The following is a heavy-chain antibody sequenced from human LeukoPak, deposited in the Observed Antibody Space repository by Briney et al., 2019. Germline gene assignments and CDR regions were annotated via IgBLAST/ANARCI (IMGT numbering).Heavy chain of an antibody. CDR3: AKDMVATYYGSSGIIGFDY. CDR1: GFTFSSYA. Sequence: PGGSLRLSCAASGFTFSSYAMSWVRQAPGKGLEWVSAISGSGGRTYYADSVKGRFTISRDNSKNTLYLQMNSLRAEDTAVYYCAKDMVATYYGSSGIIGFDYWGQGTLVTVSS. V-gene: IGHV3-23*01. CDR2: ISGSGGRT. J-gene: IGHJ4*02. D-gene: IGHD3-22*01.